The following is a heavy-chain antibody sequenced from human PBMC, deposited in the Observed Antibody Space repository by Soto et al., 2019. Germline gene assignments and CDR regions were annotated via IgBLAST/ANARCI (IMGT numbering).Heavy chain of an antibody. CDR3: ARARKGSGSDYYYHYGMDV. J-gene: IGHJ6*04. CDR2: ISYSGST. V-gene: IGHV4-59*02. D-gene: IGHD3-3*01. Sequence: SETLSLTCSVSGGSVSSYYWSWIRQPPGKGLEWIGYISYSGSTNYNPSLKSRVTISVHTSKNQFSLKLSSVTAADTAVYYCARARKGSGSDYYYHYGMDVWGKGTTVTVSS. CDR1: GGSVSSYY.